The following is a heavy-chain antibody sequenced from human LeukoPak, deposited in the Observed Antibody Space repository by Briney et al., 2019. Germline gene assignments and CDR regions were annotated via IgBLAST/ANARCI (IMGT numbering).Heavy chain of an antibody. CDR1: GGSITTYY. V-gene: IGHV4-59*01. CDR2: ISDSGST. CDR3: ARDRGRRGGFDY. D-gene: IGHD3-10*01. Sequence: SETLSLTCTVSGGSITTYYWSWIRQPPGKGLEWIGFISDSGSTHYNPSLKSRLTISADTSKNQCSLKLTSVTDADTAVYFCARDRGRRGGFDYWGQGTQVTVSS. J-gene: IGHJ4*02.